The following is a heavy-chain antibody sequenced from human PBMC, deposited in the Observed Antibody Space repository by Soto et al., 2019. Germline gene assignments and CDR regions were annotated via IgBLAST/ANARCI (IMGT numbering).Heavy chain of an antibody. D-gene: IGHD2-2*02. CDR3: ARVGYCISTSCYNGAFDI. CDR2: IYYSGST. CDR1: GGSVSSGSYY. J-gene: IGHJ3*02. Sequence: LPETLSLTCTVSGGSVSSGSYYWSWIRQPPGKGLEWIGYIYYSGSTNYNPSLKSRVTISVDTSKNQFSLKLSSVTAADTAVYYCARVGYCISTSCYNGAFDIWGQGTMVTVSS. V-gene: IGHV4-61*01.